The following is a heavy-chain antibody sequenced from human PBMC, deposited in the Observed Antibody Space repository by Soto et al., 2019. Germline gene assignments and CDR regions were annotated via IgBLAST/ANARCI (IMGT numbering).Heavy chain of an antibody. CDR1: GFTVSSDY. V-gene: IGHV3-53*02. D-gene: IGHD2-21*02. J-gene: IGHJ4*02. CDR3: AKSRLAYCGGDCYYFDY. Sequence: EVQLVETGGGLIQPGGSLRLSCAASGFTVSSDYMSWVRQAPGKGLEWVSLIYSGGSTYYADSVKGRFTISRDNSKNTLYLQMNSLRAEDTAVYYCAKSRLAYCGGDCYYFDYWGQGTLVTVSS. CDR2: IYSGGST.